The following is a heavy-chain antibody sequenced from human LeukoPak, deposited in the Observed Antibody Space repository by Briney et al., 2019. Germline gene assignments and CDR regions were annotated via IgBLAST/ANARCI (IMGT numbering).Heavy chain of an antibody. CDR2: INPNSGGT. D-gene: IGHD6-19*01. V-gene: IGHV1-2*02. J-gene: IGHJ3*02. CDR3: ATDSSGWRTDAFDI. Sequence: EASVKVSCKASGYTFTGYYMHWLRQAPGQGLEWMGWINPNSGGTNYAQKFQGRVTMTRDTSISTAYMELSRLRSDDTAVYYCATDSSGWRTDAFDIWGQGTMVTVSS. CDR1: GYTFTGYY.